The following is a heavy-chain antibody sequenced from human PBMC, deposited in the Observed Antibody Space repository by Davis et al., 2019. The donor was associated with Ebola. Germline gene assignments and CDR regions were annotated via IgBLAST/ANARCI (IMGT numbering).Heavy chain of an antibody. CDR1: GFTFTSSA. Sequence: SVKVSCKASGFTFTSSAMQWVRQARGQRLEWIGWIVVGSGNTNYAQKFQERVTITRDMSTSTAYMELSSLRSEDTAVYYCAADDPVLRFLEGGHYYGMDVWGQGTTVTVSS. D-gene: IGHD3-3*01. CDR3: AADDPVLRFLEGGHYYGMDV. J-gene: IGHJ6*02. V-gene: IGHV1-58*02. CDR2: IVVGSGNT.